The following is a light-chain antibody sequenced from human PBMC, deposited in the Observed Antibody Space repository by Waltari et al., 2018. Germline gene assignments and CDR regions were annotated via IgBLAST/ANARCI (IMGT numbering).Light chain of an antibody. CDR2: KAS. Sequence: DIQMTQSPSTLSPSVGDRVTITCRASQSILTWLTWYQQKPGKAPRLLMYKASSLQSGVPPRFSGSGSGTEFTLTISSLQPDDFATYYCQQYNTYSPGPTFGGGTKVEIK. CDR1: QSILTW. CDR3: QQYNTYSPGPT. V-gene: IGKV1-5*03. J-gene: IGKJ4*01.